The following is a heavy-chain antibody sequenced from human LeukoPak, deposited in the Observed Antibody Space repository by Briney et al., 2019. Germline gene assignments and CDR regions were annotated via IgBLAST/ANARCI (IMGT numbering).Heavy chain of an antibody. Sequence: SVKVSCKASGGTFSSYAISWVRQAPGQGLEWMGRIIPILGIANYAQKFQGRVTITADKSTSTAYMELSSLRSEDTAVYYCARVRRGIAAAATGNWFDPWGQGTLVTVSS. D-gene: IGHD6-13*01. CDR1: GGTFSSYA. V-gene: IGHV1-69*04. CDR3: ARVRRGIAAAATGNWFDP. J-gene: IGHJ5*02. CDR2: IIPILGIA.